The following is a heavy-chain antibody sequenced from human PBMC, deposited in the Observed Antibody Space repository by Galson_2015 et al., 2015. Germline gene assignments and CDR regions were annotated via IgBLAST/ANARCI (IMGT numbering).Heavy chain of an antibody. CDR3: AKGCSLYYYYVWESLREYFDS. CDR1: GFTFDDYA. CDR2: ISWNSGSI. J-gene: IGHJ4*02. V-gene: IGHV3-9*01. D-gene: IGHD3-16*01. Sequence: SLRLSCAASGFTFDDYAMHWVRQAPGKGLEWVSGISWNSGSIGYADSVKGRFTISRDNAKNSLYLQMNSLRAEDTALYYCAKGCSLYYYYVWESLREYFDSWGQGTLLTVSS.